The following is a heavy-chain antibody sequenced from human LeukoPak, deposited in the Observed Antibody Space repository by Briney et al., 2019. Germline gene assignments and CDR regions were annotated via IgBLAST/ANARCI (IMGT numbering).Heavy chain of an antibody. CDR3: TREITGGGSDS. D-gene: IGHD6-25*01. CDR2: IYYSGST. Sequence: SQTLSLTCTVSGGSISSGGYYWSWIRQHPGKGLEWIGYIYYSGSTYYKPSLRSRATISLDTSKNQFSLKLTSVTAADTAVYYCTREITGGGSDSWGQGTLVTVSS. V-gene: IGHV4-31*03. CDR1: GGSISSGGYY. J-gene: IGHJ4*02.